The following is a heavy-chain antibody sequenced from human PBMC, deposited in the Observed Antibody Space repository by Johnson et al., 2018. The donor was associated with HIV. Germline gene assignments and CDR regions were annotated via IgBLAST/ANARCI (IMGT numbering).Heavy chain of an antibody. J-gene: IGHJ3*02. Sequence: VQLVESGGGLVQPGGSLRLSCAASGFTFSSYWMHWVRQAPGKGLVWVSRINTAGGSTSYVDSVKGRFTVSRDNAKNTLYLQMNSLRADATAVYYCAREGPSERAGFDIWGQGTMVTVSS. CDR1: GFTFSSYW. CDR2: INTAGGST. V-gene: IGHV3-74*01. CDR3: AREGPSERAGFDI.